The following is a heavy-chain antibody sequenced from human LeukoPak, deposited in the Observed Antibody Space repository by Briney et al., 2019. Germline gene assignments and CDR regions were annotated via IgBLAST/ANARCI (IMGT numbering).Heavy chain of an antibody. J-gene: IGHJ5*02. Sequence: SVKVSCKASGGTFSSYAISWVRQAPGQGLEWMGGIIPIFGTANYAQKFQGRVTITADESTSTAYMELSSLRSEDTAVYYCARSPDLGEYSGSYGRFDPWSQGTLVTVSS. CDR2: IIPIFGTA. V-gene: IGHV1-69*01. CDR1: GGTFSSYA. CDR3: ARSPDLGEYSGSYGRFDP. D-gene: IGHD1-26*01.